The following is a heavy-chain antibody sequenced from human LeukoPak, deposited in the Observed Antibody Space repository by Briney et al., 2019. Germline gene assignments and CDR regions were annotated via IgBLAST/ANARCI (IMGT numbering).Heavy chain of an antibody. J-gene: IGHJ4*02. CDR2: INNDGSST. Sequence: PGGSLRLSSAASGFIFSDHWMHWVRQAPGKGLVWLSRINNDGSSTIYADSVKGRFTFSRDNAENTLFLEMSSLRVEDTAVYYCVRERNNFWSGHHSIFDSWGQGTLVTVSS. CDR1: GFIFSDHW. D-gene: IGHD3-3*01. CDR3: VRERNNFWSGHHSIFDS. V-gene: IGHV3-74*01.